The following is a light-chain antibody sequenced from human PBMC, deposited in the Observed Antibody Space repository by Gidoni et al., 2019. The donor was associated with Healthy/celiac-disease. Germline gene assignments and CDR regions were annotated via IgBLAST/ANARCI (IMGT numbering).Light chain of an antibody. V-gene: IGLV1-40*01. CDR1: SSTIGAGYD. CDR3: QSYDSSLSGSRV. J-gene: IGLJ3*02. CDR2: GNS. Sequence: QSVLTQPPSVSGAPGQRVTISCTGSSSTIGAGYDVHWYQQLPGTTPNLLISGNSNRPSGVPGVFSGSKSGTSASLASTGLQAEDEADYYCQSYDSSLSGSRVFGGGTKLTVL.